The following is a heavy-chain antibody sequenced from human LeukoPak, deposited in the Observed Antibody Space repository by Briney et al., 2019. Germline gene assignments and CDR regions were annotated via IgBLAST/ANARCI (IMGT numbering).Heavy chain of an antibody. CDR1: GGTFSSYA. D-gene: IGHD3-10*01. J-gene: IGHJ4*02. CDR2: IIPIFGTA. V-gene: IGHV1-69*06. Sequence: GSSVKVSCKASGGTFSSYAISWVRQAPGQGLEWMGGIIPIFGTANYAQKFQGRVTMTEDTSTDTAYMELSSLRSEDTAVYYCAVITMVRFDYWGQGTLVTVSS. CDR3: AVITMVRFDY.